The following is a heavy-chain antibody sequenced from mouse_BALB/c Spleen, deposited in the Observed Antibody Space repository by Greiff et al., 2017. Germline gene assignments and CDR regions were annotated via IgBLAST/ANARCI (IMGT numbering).Heavy chain of an antibody. CDR1: GYSITSDYA. Sequence: EVQLQESGPGLVKPSQSLSLTCTVTGYSITSDYAWNWIRQFPGNKLEWMGYISYSGSTSYNPSLKSRISITRDTSKNQFFLQLNSVTTEDTATYYCARRNYYGSRYYAMDYWGQGTSVTVSS. D-gene: IGHD1-1*01. CDR3: ARRNYYGSRYYAMDY. CDR2: ISYSGST. V-gene: IGHV3-2*02. J-gene: IGHJ4*01.